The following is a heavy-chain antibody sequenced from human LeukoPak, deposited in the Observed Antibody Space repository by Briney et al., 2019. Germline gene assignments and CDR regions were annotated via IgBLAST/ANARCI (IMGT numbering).Heavy chain of an antibody. J-gene: IGHJ4*02. D-gene: IGHD2-8*01. V-gene: IGHV3-48*01. CDR1: GFTFSSYS. Sequence: GGSLRLSCAASGFTFSSYSMNWVRQAPGKGLEWVSYISSSSSTIYYAAPVKGRFTISRDNSKNTLYLQMNSLRAEDAAAYYCARAGHCTNGICYTADFDYWGQGTLVTVSS. CDR2: ISSSSSTI. CDR3: ARAGHCTNGICYTADFDY.